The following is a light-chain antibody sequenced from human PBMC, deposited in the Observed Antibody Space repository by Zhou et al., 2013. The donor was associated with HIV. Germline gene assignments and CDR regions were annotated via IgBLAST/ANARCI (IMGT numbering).Light chain of an antibody. CDR2: GAS. Sequence: EIVLTQSPGTLSLSPGERATLSCRASQSVSSTYLAWYQQKPCQAPRLLIYGASSRATGIPDRFSGSGSGTDFTLTISRLEPEDFAVYYCQQYGSFFGPGTKVDIK. CDR1: QSVSSTY. V-gene: IGKV3-20*01. CDR3: QQYGSF. J-gene: IGKJ3*01.